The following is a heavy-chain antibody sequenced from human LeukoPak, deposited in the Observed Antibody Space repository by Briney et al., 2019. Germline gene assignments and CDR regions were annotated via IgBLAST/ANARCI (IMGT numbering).Heavy chain of an antibody. CDR1: AFVFSSHG. V-gene: IGHV3-33*01. J-gene: IGHJ4*02. Sequence: PGRSLRLSCAASAFVFSSHGMHWVRQAPGKGLEWVAVIWSDGTNKNYADSVKGRFTISRDNSKNTVYLQMDSLRADDTAVYYCARDGISYYDFWNGWNWGQGTLVTVSS. D-gene: IGHD3-3*01. CDR3: ARDGISYYDFWNGWN. CDR2: IWSDGTNK.